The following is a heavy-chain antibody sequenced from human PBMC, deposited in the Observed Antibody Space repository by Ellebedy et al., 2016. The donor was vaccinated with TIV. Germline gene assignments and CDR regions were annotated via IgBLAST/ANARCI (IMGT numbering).Heavy chain of an antibody. CDR3: ARGPYHYEQSDQTYYYSGMDV. Sequence: MPGGSLRLSCTVSGGSISSYYWSWIRQPPGKGLEWIGYIYYSGSTNYNPALKSRVTISLNTSKNQFSLKLSSVTAADTAVYYCARGPYHYEQSDQTYYYSGMDVWGQGTTVTVSS. V-gene: IGHV4-59*01. CDR1: GGSISSYY. D-gene: IGHD3-22*01. CDR2: IYYSGST. J-gene: IGHJ6*02.